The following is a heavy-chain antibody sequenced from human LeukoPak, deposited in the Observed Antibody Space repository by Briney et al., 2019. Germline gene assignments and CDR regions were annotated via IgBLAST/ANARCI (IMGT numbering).Heavy chain of an antibody. CDR1: GGSISSGSYY. D-gene: IGHD3-10*01. CDR2: IYTSGST. CDR3: ARDSTRGYGSGSYFYYFDY. V-gene: IGHV4-61*02. Sequence: SQTLSLTCTVSGGSISSGSYYWSWIRQPAGMGLEWIGRIYTSGSTNYNPSLKSRVTISVATSKNQFSLKLSSVTAADTAVYYCARDSTRGYGSGSYFYYFDYWGQGTLVTVSS. J-gene: IGHJ4*02.